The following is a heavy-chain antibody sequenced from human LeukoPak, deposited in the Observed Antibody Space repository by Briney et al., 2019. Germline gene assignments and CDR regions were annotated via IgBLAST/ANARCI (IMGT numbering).Heavy chain of an antibody. V-gene: IGHV1-69*05. J-gene: IGHJ4*01. D-gene: IGHD3-22*01. CDR1: VGTYSNYA. Sequence: GASVKVSFKASVGTYSNYAISWVRQTPGQGLAWMGRIIPIYGTAESAQKFQGRVTITTDESTRTASMEMSRLRSEETGVYYCVGGGEANYYDTSGYYLYYYWGHRTL. CDR3: VGGGEANYYDTSGYYLYYY. CDR2: IIPIYGTA.